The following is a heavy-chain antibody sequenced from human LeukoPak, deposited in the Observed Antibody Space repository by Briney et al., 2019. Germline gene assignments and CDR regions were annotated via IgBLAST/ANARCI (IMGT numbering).Heavy chain of an antibody. D-gene: IGHD6-13*01. CDR3: AKGPRRYSSSWYSFDY. CDR1: GFTFSSYA. J-gene: IGHJ4*02. V-gene: IGHV3-23*01. Sequence: PGWSLRLSCAASGFTFSSYAMSWVRQAPGKGLEWVSAISGSGGSTYYADSVKGRFTISRDNSKNTLYLQMNSLRAEDTAVYYCAKGPRRYSSSWYSFDYWGQGTLVTVSS. CDR2: ISGSGGST.